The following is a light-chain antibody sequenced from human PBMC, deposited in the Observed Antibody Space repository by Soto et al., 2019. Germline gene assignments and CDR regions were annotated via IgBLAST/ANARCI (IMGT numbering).Light chain of an antibody. CDR2: GAS. J-gene: IGKJ1*01. V-gene: IGKV3-20*01. Sequence: EIVTTQSPATLSASPGERPTLSCRASQSVSNNYLAWYQQKPGQAPRLLIYGASNRATGIPDRFSGSGSGTDFTLTISRLEPEDFAVYYCQQYGSSGTFGQGTKVDIK. CDR1: QSVSNNY. CDR3: QQYGSSGT.